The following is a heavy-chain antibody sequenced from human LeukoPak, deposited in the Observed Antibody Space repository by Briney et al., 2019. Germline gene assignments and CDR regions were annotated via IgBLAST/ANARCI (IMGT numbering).Heavy chain of an antibody. D-gene: IGHD3-10*01. CDR1: GGSFSGYY. CDR3: ARGAYPGQDYYGSGSEYYFDY. Sequence: PSETLSLTCAVYGGSFSGYYWSWIRQPPGKGLEWIGEINHSGSTNYNPSLKSRVTISVDTSKNQFSLKLSSVTAADTAVYYCARGAYPGQDYYGSGSEYYFDYWGQGTLVTVSS. CDR2: INHSGST. V-gene: IGHV4-34*01. J-gene: IGHJ4*02.